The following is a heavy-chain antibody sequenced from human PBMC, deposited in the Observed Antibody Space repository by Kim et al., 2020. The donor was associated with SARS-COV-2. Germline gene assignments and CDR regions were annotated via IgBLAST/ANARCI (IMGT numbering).Heavy chain of an antibody. J-gene: IGHJ3*02. D-gene: IGHD4-17*01. CDR1: GFTFSSYE. Sequence: GGSLRLSCAASGFTFSSYEMNWVRQAPGKGLEWVSYITSSGSTIYYADSVKGRFTISRDNAKNSLYLQMNSLRAEDTAVYYCAREGTVHFDAFDIWGQGTMVTVSS. V-gene: IGHV3-48*03. CDR3: AREGTVHFDAFDI. CDR2: ITSSGSTI.